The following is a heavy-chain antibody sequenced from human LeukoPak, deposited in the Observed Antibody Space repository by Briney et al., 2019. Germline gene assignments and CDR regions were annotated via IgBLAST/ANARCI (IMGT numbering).Heavy chain of an antibody. D-gene: IGHD6-13*01. J-gene: IGHJ6*03. CDR2: ISSSSSII. Sequence: PGGSLRLSSAASGFTFSYYSMNWVRQAPGRGLEWVSCISSSSSIIFYSGSVRGRFTISRDNAKNLLYLHMNSLRVEDTAVYYCAKVDRGDYSSSPVPYYNYYMNVWGKGTTVTVSS. CDR3: AKVDRGDYSSSPVPYYNYYMNV. CDR1: GFTFSYYS. V-gene: IGHV3-21*01.